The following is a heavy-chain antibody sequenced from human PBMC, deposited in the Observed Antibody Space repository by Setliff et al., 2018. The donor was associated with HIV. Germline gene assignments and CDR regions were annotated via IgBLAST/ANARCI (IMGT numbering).Heavy chain of an antibody. Sequence: SVKVSCKASGYTFTGYDIHWVRQAPGQGLEWMGRISPNSGDTNYAQQFQGWVTMTRETSISTAYMELRRLKSDDAAVYYCARGRTNSSYYFDYWGQGTLVTVSS. D-gene: IGHD3-10*01. CDR3: ARGRTNSSYYFDY. V-gene: IGHV1-2*04. CDR2: ISPNSGDT. CDR1: GYTFTGYD. J-gene: IGHJ4*02.